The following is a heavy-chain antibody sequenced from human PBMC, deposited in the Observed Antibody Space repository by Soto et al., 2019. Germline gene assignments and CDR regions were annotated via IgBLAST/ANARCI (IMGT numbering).Heavy chain of an antibody. CDR1: GFTFSSYA. CDR2: ISYDGSNK. D-gene: IGHD2-15*01. Sequence: QVQLVESGGGVVQPGRSLRLSCAASGFTFSSYAMHWVRQAPGKGLEWVAVISYDGSNKYYADSVKGRFTISRDNSKNTLYLQMNSLRAEDTAVYYCARDREGYCSGGSCYSGGYWGQGTLVTVSS. CDR3: ARDREGYCSGGSCYSGGY. V-gene: IGHV3-30-3*01. J-gene: IGHJ4*02.